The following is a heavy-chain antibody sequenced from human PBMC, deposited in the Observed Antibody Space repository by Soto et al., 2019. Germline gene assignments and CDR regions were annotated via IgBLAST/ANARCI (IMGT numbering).Heavy chain of an antibody. CDR2: ISAYNGNR. J-gene: IGHJ5*02. D-gene: IGHD6-13*01. CDR3: ARSSGAAYWFDP. V-gene: IGHV1-18*01. Sequence: QVQLVQSGAEVKKPGASVNVSCKASGYTFTSYGIIWVLQDTGQGLEWMGWISAYNGNRNYAQKLNGRVTMNPDTSTSTAYMELRRLRSDDTTGYYCARSSGAAYWFDPLGKGILVTVPS. CDR1: GYTFTSYG.